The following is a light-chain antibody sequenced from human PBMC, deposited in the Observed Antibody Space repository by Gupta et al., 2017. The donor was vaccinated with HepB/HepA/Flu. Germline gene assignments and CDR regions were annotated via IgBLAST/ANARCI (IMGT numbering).Light chain of an antibody. J-gene: IGKJ1*01. CDR1: QDMGID. CDR2: AGT. CDR3: VQYDNNPPT. V-gene: IGKV1-17*01. Sequence: DVQMTQSPSSLSACIGDRVTITCWAGQDMGIDLSWYQHKPGTAPKRLLYAGTSLQSGVPSRFSGSRSNTEFTLTISILQPDDFATYYCVQYDNNPPTFGQGTKVEI.